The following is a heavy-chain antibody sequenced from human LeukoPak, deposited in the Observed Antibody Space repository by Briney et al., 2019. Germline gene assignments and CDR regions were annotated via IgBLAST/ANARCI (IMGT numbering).Heavy chain of an antibody. V-gene: IGHV4-34*01. Sequence: PSETLSLTCAVYGGSFSGYYWSWIRQPPGKGLEWIGEINHSGSTNYNPSLKSRVTISVDTSKNQFSLKLSSVTAADTAVYYCARERSRDSSSRGANWFDPWGQGTLVTVSS. CDR3: ARERSRDSSSRGANWFDP. J-gene: IGHJ5*02. CDR2: INHSGST. D-gene: IGHD6-6*01. CDR1: GGSFSGYY.